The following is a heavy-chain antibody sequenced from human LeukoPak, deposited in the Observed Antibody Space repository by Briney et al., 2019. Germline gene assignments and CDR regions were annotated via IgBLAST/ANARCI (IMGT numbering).Heavy chain of an antibody. CDR3: ARGAHGDGY. J-gene: IGHJ4*02. D-gene: IGHD5-24*01. V-gene: IGHV3-11*05. CDR2: ISTSSSNT. Sequence: PGGSLRLSCASSRFSFSDYYMSWIRQAPGKGLEWVSYISTSSSNTNYADSVKGRFTISRDNAKNSLYLKMNSPRDEDTAVYSCARGAHGDGYWGQGTLVTVSS. CDR1: RFSFSDYY.